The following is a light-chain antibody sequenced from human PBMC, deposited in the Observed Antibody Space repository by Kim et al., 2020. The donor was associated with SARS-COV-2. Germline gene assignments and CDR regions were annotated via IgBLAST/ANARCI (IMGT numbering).Light chain of an antibody. V-gene: IGKV3-20*01. CDR3: QQYASSPALT. Sequence: EIVLTQSPGTLSLSPGERATLSCRASQSVSNNYLAWYQQKPGQAPRLLIYGASSRATGIPDRFSGSGSGTDFTLTISRLEPEDFAVYYCQQYASSPALTLGGGTTVDIK. CDR1: QSVSNNY. CDR2: GAS. J-gene: IGKJ4*01.